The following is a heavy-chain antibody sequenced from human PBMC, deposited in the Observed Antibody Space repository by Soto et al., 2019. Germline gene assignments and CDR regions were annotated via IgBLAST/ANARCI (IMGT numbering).Heavy chain of an antibody. D-gene: IGHD1-26*01. CDR3: ARVSYRETDFDY. J-gene: IGHJ4*02. CDR1: GGSISSGGYY. V-gene: IGHV4-31*03. CDR2: IYYSGST. Sequence: SETLSLTCTVSGGSISSGGYYWSWIRQHPGKGLEWIGYIYYSGSTYYNPSLQSRVTISVDNSKNHFSLKLSSVTAADTAVYYCARVSYRETDFDYWGQGTLVTVSS.